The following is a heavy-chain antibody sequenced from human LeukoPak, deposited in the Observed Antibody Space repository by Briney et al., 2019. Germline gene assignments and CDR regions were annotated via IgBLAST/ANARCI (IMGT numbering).Heavy chain of an antibody. D-gene: IGHD1-1*01. Sequence: SETLSLTCTVSGGSISSYYWSWIRQPAGKGLEWIGRIYTSGSTNYNPSLKSRVTMSVDTSKNQFSLKLSSVTAADTAVYYCANTKLAVGKYYFDYWGQGTLVTVSS. CDR2: IYTSGST. J-gene: IGHJ4*02. V-gene: IGHV4-4*07. CDR1: GGSISSYY. CDR3: ANTKLAVGKYYFDY.